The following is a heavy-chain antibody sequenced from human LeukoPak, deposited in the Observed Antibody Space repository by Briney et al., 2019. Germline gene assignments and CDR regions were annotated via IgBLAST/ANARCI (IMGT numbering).Heavy chain of an antibody. J-gene: IGHJ6*03. CDR2: IYYSGHT. D-gene: IGHD5-12*01. CDR3: ARAQRGYSGYDYFYYYYMDV. Sequence: PSETLSLTCTVSGGSISSYYWSWIRQPPGKGLEWIGYIYYSGHTYYNPSLESRVTFSVDTSKNQLSLKLSSVTAADTAVYYCARAQRGYSGYDYFYYYYMDVWGKGTTVTVSS. CDR1: GGSISSYY. V-gene: IGHV4-59*01.